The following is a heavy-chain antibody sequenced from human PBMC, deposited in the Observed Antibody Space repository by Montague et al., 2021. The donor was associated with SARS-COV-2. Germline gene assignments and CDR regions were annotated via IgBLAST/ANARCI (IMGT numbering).Heavy chain of an antibody. Sequence: SETLSLTCTVSGGSISSSSYYWGWIRQPPGKGLEWIGSIYYSGSTYYNPSLKSRVTISVDTSKNQFSLKLSSVTAADTAVYYCASPGPPYYGSGNYRYFFDYWGQGTLVTVSS. CDR3: ASPGPPYYGSGNYRYFFDY. D-gene: IGHD3-10*01. CDR2: IYYSGST. CDR1: GGSISSSSYY. J-gene: IGHJ4*02. V-gene: IGHV4-39*01.